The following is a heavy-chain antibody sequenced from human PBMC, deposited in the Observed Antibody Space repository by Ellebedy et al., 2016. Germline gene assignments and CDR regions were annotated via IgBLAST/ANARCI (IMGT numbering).Heavy chain of an antibody. D-gene: IGHD1-1*01. CDR1: EFTISSYE. CDR3: VREGYSRNWNDWYFDL. V-gene: IGHV3-13*01. Sequence: GESLKISCAASEFTISSYEMHWVRQSTGKRLEWVSAIGTAGNTFYTDSVKGRFIIFRDDVKNSLYLQMNSLTAGDTAVYYCVREGYSRNWNDWYFDLWGRGTQVTVSS. CDR2: IGTAGNT. J-gene: IGHJ2*01.